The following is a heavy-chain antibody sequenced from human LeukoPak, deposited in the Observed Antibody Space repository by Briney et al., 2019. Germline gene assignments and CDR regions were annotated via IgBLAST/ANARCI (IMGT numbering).Heavy chain of an antibody. Sequence: SETLSLTCTVSGGSIRSTTHYWSWVRQPPGKGLEWIGEIYHSGSTDYNPSLESRVTISVHKSKNQFSLKLSSVTAADTAVYYCARGFYGSGSYSSPGFHAFDVWGQGTMVTVSS. V-gene: IGHV4-39*07. CDR1: GGSIRSTTHY. CDR2: IYHSGST. CDR3: ARGFYGSGSYSSPGFHAFDV. J-gene: IGHJ3*01. D-gene: IGHD3-10*01.